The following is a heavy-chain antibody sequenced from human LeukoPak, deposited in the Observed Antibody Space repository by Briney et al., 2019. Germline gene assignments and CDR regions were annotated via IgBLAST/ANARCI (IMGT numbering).Heavy chain of an antibody. J-gene: IGHJ4*02. CDR2: MNPNSGNT. CDR3: ARGTRSPYYYGSGSYDY. V-gene: IGHV1-8*01. Sequence: VSVKVSCKASGYTFTSYDINWVRQATGQGLEWMGWMNPNSGNTGYAQKFQGRVTMARNTSISTAYMELSSLRSEDTAVYYCARGTRSPYYYGSGSYDYWGQGTLVTVSS. D-gene: IGHD3-10*01. CDR1: GYTFTSYD.